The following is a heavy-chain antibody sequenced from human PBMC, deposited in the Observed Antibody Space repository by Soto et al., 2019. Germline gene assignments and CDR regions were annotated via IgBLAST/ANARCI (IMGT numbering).Heavy chain of an antibody. V-gene: IGHV3-23*01. CDR3: AKLGDVVVVAATDY. D-gene: IGHD2-15*01. CDR1: GFTFSSYA. Sequence: GGSLRLSCAASGFTFSSYAMSWVRQAPGKGLEWVSAISGSGGSTYYADSVKGRFTISRDNSKNTLYLQMNSLRAEDTAVYYCAKLGDVVVVAATDYWGQGTLVTVSS. J-gene: IGHJ4*02. CDR2: ISGSGGST.